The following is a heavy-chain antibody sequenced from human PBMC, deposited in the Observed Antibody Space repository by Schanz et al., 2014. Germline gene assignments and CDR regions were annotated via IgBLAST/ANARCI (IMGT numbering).Heavy chain of an antibody. Sequence: QVQVVQSGAEVKKPGSSMKVSCKASGGTFSTYPINWLRQAPGQGLEWMGVTNPNGGAEFAQKFQGRISMTRDTSTTTFYMELSSLTSDDTAVYFCARDVGRPGHFWYFDLWGRGTLGTVSS. V-gene: IGHV1-2*02. CDR2: TNPNGGA. CDR3: ARDVGRPGHFWYFDL. J-gene: IGHJ2*01. CDR1: GGTFSTYP. D-gene: IGHD1-1*01.